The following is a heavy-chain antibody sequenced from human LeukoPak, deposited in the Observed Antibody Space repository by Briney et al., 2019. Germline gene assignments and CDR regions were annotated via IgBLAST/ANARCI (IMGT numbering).Heavy chain of an antibody. V-gene: IGHV4-61*02. CDR1: PGSISTGSYF. D-gene: IGHD5/OR15-5a*01. CDR3: ATLVSTRYYFDY. Sequence: PSETLSLTCTVSPGSISTGSYFWSWIRQPAWKGLEWIGRIYASGTTHYNPSLKSRVTISVDTSKDQFSLHLTSVTAADTAVYFCATLVSTRYYFDYWGQGTLVTVSS. J-gene: IGHJ4*02. CDR2: IYASGTT.